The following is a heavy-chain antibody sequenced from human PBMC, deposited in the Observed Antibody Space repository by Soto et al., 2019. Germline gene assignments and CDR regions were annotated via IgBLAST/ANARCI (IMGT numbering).Heavy chain of an antibody. J-gene: IGHJ5*02. CDR3: ARVIEAYPPHNSFDP. Sequence: SETLSLTCSVSGDSVKSSYWAWIRQSPGRAPEWVGYVFDFGSTSYHPSLKGRLTISMDTSKNQVSLSLRSVTVADTGIYYCARVIEAYPPHNSFDPWGQGTLVTVSS. D-gene: IGHD2-21*01. V-gene: IGHV4-59*02. CDR1: GDSVKSSY. CDR2: VFDFGST.